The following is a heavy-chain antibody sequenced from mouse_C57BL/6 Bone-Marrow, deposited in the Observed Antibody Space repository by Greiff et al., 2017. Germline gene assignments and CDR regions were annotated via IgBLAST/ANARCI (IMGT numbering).Heavy chain of an antibody. V-gene: IGHV1-81*01. D-gene: IGHD1-1*01. J-gene: IGHJ3*01. Sequence: QVQLKESGAELARPGASVKLSCKASGYTFTSYGISWVKQRTGQGLEWIGELYPRSGNTYYNEKFKGKATLTADKSSSTAYMELRSLTSEDSAVYFCARGDYYGSSYWFAYWGQGTLVTVSA. CDR2: LYPRSGNT. CDR3: ARGDYYGSSYWFAY. CDR1: GYTFTSYG.